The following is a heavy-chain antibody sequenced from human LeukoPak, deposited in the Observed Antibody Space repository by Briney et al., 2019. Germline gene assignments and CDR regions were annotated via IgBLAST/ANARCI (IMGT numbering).Heavy chain of an antibody. CDR3: ARKAGGSYRLDY. CDR2: INPSGGST. V-gene: IGHV1-46*01. Sequence: ASVKVSCKASGYTFTAYYIHWVRQAPGQGLEWMGIINPSGGSTSYAQKFQGRVTMTRDTSTSTVYMELSSLRSEDTAVYYCARKAGGSYRLDYLGQGTLVTVSS. J-gene: IGHJ4*02. D-gene: IGHD1-26*01. CDR1: GYTFTAYY.